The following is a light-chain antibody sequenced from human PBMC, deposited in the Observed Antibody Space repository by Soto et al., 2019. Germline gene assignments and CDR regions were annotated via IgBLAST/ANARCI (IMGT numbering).Light chain of an antibody. CDR3: QQPNSFPHT. V-gene: IGKV1D-12*01. J-gene: IGKJ2*01. CDR2: AAS. CDR1: QGISSW. Sequence: DIQMTQSPSYVSASVGDRVTITCRASQGISSWLAWYQQKPGKAPNLLIYAASSLQSGVPSGLSGSGAATDFTLTIISLQPEDFATYYCQQPNSFPHTFGQGTKLEIK.